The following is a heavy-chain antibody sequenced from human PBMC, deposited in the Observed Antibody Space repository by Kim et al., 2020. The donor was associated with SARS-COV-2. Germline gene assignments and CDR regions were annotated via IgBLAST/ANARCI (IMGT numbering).Heavy chain of an antibody. J-gene: IGHJ6*02. Sequence: GGSLRLSCAASGFTVSSNYMSWVRQAPGKGLEWVSVIYSGGSTYYADSVKGRFTISRDNSKNTLYLQMNSLRAEDTAVYYCATWTYYYDSSGSADYYYGMDVWGQGTTVTVSS. V-gene: IGHV3-53*01. CDR1: GFTVSSNY. CDR2: IYSGGST. CDR3: ATWTYYYDSSGSADYYYGMDV. D-gene: IGHD3-22*01.